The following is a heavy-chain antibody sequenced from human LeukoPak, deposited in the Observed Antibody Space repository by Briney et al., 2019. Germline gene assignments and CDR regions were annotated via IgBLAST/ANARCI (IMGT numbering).Heavy chain of an antibody. CDR2: IKPNSGDT. Sequence: ASVKVSCKASGYTFTGYYLHWVRQAPGQGLEWMGWIKPNSGDTNYGQKFQGRVTMTRDTSISTVYMELSRLRSDDTAVYFCASGRTIFYYYMDVWGKGTTVTVSS. V-gene: IGHV1-2*02. CDR1: GYTFTGYY. CDR3: ASGRTIFYYYMDV. J-gene: IGHJ6*03. D-gene: IGHD3-3*02.